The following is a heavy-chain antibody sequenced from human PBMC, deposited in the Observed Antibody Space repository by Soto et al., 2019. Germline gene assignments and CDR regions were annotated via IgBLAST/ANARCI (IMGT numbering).Heavy chain of an antibody. J-gene: IGHJ4*02. CDR2: IYHSGST. Sequence: SETLSLTCAVSGYSISSGYYWGWIRQPPGQGLEWIGSIYHSGSTYYNPSLKSRVTISVDTSKNQFSLKLSSVTAADTAVYYCARDGWDSTGYDYWGQGTLVTVSS. D-gene: IGHD3-22*01. V-gene: IGHV4-38-2*02. CDR1: GYSISSGYY. CDR3: ARDGWDSTGYDY.